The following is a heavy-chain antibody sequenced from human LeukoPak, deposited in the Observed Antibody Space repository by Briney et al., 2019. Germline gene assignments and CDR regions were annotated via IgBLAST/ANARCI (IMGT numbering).Heavy chain of an antibody. D-gene: IGHD1-26*01. J-gene: IGHJ4*02. V-gene: IGHV4-38-2*02. CDR2: IYHSGST. CDR1: GYSISSGYY. CDR3: ARDAVGATPGY. Sequence: PSETLSLTCTVSGYSISSGYYWGWIRQPPGKGLEWIGSIYHSGSTYYNPSLKSRVTISVDTSKNQFSLKLSSVTAADTAVYYCARDAVGATPGYWGQGTLVTVSS.